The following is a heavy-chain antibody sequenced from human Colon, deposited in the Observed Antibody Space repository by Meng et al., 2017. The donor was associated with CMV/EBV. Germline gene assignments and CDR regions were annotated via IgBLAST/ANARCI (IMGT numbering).Heavy chain of an antibody. CDR3: VRIGLVVVPTATPRWLTRFDP. CDR2: ITTDNGKT. CDR1: GYTFTSYG. V-gene: IGHV1-18*01. D-gene: IGHD2-2*01. J-gene: IGHJ5*01. Sequence: ASVKVSCKTSGYTFTSYGISWVRQAPGQGLEWMGWITTDNGKTKYAQKFQGRVTMTRDTSITTAYMELSSLISDDTAVYYCVRIGLVVVPTATPRWLTRFDPWGQGTLVTVSS.